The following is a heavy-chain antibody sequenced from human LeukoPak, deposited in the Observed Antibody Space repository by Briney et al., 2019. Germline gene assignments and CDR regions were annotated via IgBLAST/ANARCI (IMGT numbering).Heavy chain of an antibody. CDR1: GFTFSNYV. CDR2: ISGSGDYS. J-gene: IGHJ5*02. V-gene: IGHV3-23*01. Sequence: GGSLRLSCAASGFTFSNYVMNWVRQAPGKGLEWVSAISGSGDYSNSADSVKGRFTISRDNSEDTLYLQMNSLRAEDTGVYYCAKDFSAGGNYGYGRFDPWGQGTLVTVSS. CDR3: AKDFSAGGNYGYGRFDP. D-gene: IGHD4-17*01.